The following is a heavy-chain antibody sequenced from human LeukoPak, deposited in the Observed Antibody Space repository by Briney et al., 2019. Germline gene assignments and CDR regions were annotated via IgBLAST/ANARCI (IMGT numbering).Heavy chain of an antibody. J-gene: IGHJ4*02. V-gene: IGHV1-18*01. CDR1: GYTFTSYG. CDR3: ARDGRDDGSGSYYPFDY. Sequence: GASVKVSCKASGYTFTSYGISWVRQAPGQGLEWMGWISAYNGNTNYAQKLQGRVTMTTDTSTSTAYMELRSLRFDDTAVYYCARDGRDDGSGSYYPFDYWGQGTLVTVSS. CDR2: ISAYNGNT. D-gene: IGHD3-10*01.